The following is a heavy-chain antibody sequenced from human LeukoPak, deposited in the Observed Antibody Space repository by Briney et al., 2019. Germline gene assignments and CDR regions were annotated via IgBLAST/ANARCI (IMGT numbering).Heavy chain of an antibody. V-gene: IGHV1-69*04. D-gene: IGHD2-2*01. CDR1: GGTFSSYA. Sequence: ASVKVSCKASGGTFSSYAISWVRQAPGQGLEWMGRIIPILGIANYAQKFQGRVTITADKSTSTAYMELSSLRSEDTAVYYCASGADIVVVPALRWFDPWGQGTLVTVSS. CDR2: IIPILGIA. CDR3: ASGADIVVVPALRWFDP. J-gene: IGHJ5*02.